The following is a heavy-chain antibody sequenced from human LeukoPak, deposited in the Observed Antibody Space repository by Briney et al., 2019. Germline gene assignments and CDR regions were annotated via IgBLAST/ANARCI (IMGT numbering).Heavy chain of an antibody. D-gene: IGHD3-10*01. J-gene: IGHJ5*02. CDR1: GGSISSYY. Sequence: PSETLALTCTVSGGSISSYYWSWIRQPAGKGLEWIGRIYSSGSTDYNSSLKSRVTMSVDTSKNQFSLKLSSVTAADTAVYYCARGAYGSGSTIWFDPWGQGTLVTVSS. CDR2: IYSSGST. V-gene: IGHV4-4*07. CDR3: ARGAYGSGSTIWFDP.